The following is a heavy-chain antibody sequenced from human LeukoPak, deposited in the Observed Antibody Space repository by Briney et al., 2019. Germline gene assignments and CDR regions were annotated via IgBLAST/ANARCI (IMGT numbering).Heavy chain of an antibody. CDR1: GYTFTSYG. Sequence: ASVKVSCKASGYTFTSYGISWVRQAPGQGLEWMGIINPSGGSTSYAQKFQGRVTMTRDTSTSTVYMELSSLRSEDTAVYYCARDFPINWFDPWGQGTLVTVSS. J-gene: IGHJ5*02. CDR2: INPSGGST. V-gene: IGHV1-46*01. CDR3: ARDFPINWFDP.